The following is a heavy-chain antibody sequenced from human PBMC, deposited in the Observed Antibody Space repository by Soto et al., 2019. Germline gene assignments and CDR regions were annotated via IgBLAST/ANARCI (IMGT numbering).Heavy chain of an antibody. CDR3: ARDLTHYFDY. Sequence: GSLRLSCAASGFSFGTYSMSWVRQTPGKGLEWVSVLGADAFTTYSAESVKGRFSVSRDNSKNTLYLQMNSLRAEDTAVYYCARDLTHYFDYWGQGTLVTVSS. CDR2: LGADAFTT. V-gene: IGHV3-23*01. CDR1: GFSFGTYS. J-gene: IGHJ4*02.